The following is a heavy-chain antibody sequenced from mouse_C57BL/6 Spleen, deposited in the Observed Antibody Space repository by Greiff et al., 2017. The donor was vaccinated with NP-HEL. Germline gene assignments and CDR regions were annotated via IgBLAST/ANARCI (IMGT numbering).Heavy chain of an antibody. CDR3: ARNQVGRHFDV. D-gene: IGHD4-1*02. CDR1: GFSLTSYG. Sequence: QVQLQQSGPGLVQPSQSLSITCTVSGFSLTSYGVHWVRQSPGKGLEWLGVIWSGGSTDYNAAFISRLSISKDNSTSQVFFKMNSLQADDTAIYYCARNQVGRHFDVWGTGTTVTVSS. CDR2: IWSGGST. V-gene: IGHV2-2*01. J-gene: IGHJ1*03.